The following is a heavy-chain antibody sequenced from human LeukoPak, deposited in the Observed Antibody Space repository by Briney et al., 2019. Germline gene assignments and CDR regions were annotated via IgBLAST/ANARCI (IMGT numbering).Heavy chain of an antibody. CDR2: INWNGRST. CDR3: VRGTSLGVVNSNWFDP. CDR1: GFTFDDYS. V-gene: IGHV3-20*04. D-gene: IGHD3-3*01. Sequence: GGSLRLSCVASGFTFDDYSMSWVRHPPGKGLEWVSGINWNGRSTNYADSVKGRFTISRDNAKNSLDLQMNSLRAEDTAFYYCVRGTSLGVVNSNWFDPWGQGTLVTVSS. J-gene: IGHJ5*02.